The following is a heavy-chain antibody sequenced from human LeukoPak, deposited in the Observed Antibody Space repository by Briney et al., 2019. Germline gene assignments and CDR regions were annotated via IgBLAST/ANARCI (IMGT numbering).Heavy chain of an antibody. J-gene: IGHJ6*02. CDR2: ISSSNSYI. CDR1: GFTFSSYR. Sequence: GGSLRLSCAASGFTFSSYRMNWVRQAPGKGLEWVSSISSSNSYIYYADSVKGRFTISRDNAKNSLYLQMNSLRAEDTAVYYCARDLTRYCSGGSCYYYCGMDVWGQGTTVTVSS. V-gene: IGHV3-21*01. D-gene: IGHD2-15*01. CDR3: ARDLTRYCSGGSCYYYCGMDV.